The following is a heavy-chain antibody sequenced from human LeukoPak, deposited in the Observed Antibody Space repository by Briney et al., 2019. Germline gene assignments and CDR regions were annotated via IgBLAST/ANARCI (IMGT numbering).Heavy chain of an antibody. Sequence: GESLKTSCKGSGYSFTSYWIGWVRQMPGKGLEWMGIIYPGDSDTRYSPSFQGQVTISADKSISTAYLQWSSLKASDTAMYYCARHPLGYCSGGSCYDSWFDPWGQGTLVTVSS. CDR2: IYPGDSDT. CDR3: ARHPLGYCSGGSCYDSWFDP. D-gene: IGHD2-15*01. CDR1: GYSFTSYW. J-gene: IGHJ5*02. V-gene: IGHV5-51*01.